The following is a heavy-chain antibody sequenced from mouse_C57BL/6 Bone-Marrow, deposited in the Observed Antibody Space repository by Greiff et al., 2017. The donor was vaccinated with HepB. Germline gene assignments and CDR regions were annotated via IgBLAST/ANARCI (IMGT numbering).Heavy chain of an antibody. J-gene: IGHJ3*01. CDR3: ARWYDYDDGAWFAY. Sequence: QVQLQQPGAELVKPGASVELSCKASGYTFTSYWIHWVKQRPGRGLEWIGRIDPNSGGTKYNEKFKSKATLTVDKPSSTAYMQLSSLTSEDSAVYYCARWYDYDDGAWFAYWGQGTLVTVSA. CDR1: GYTFTSYW. CDR2: IDPNSGGT. V-gene: IGHV1-72*01. D-gene: IGHD2-4*01.